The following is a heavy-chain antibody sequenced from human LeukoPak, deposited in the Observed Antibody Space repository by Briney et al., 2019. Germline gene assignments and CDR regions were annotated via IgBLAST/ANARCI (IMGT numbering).Heavy chain of an antibody. V-gene: IGHV4-30-2*01. CDR2: IYHSGST. D-gene: IGHD2-2*01. J-gene: IGHJ5*02. CDR1: GGSISSGGYS. CDR3: ASRYCSDTSCAWDWFDP. Sequence: PSETLSLTCAVSGGSISSGGYSWSWIRQPPGKGLEWIGYIYHSGSTYYNPSLKSRVTISVDRSKNQFSLKLSSVTAADTAVYYCASRYCSDTSCAWDWFDPWGQGTLVTVSS.